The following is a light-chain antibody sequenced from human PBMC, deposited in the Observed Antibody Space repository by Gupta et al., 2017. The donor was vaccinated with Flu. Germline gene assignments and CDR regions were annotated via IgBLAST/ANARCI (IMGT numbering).Light chain of an antibody. CDR2: WAS. V-gene: IGKV4-1*01. Sequence: ATINCRSSQNILYSSKNKNYLAWYQQKPGQPPKLLISWASTREYGVPDRFSGSGSGTDFTLTISRLQAEDVAVYFWQQDYNLYSFGQGTKLEIK. J-gene: IGKJ2*03. CDR1: QNILYSSKNKNY. CDR3: QQDYNLYS.